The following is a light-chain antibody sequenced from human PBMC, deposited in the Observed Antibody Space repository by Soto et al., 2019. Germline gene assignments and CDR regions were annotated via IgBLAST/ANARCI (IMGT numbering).Light chain of an antibody. J-gene: IGKJ5*01. CDR1: QFIDRY. V-gene: IGKV3-11*01. Sequence: EIVLTQSPATLSFSPGERANLSCRASQFIDRYLAWYRQIPGQAPRLLIYDASNRATGIPDRFSGGGSGTDFTLTISSLEPEDFAVYYCQQRSNLPPTFGQGTRLEIK. CDR3: QQRSNLPPT. CDR2: DAS.